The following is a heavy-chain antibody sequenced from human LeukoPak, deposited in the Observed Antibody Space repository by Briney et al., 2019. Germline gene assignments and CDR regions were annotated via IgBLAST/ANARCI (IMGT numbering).Heavy chain of an antibody. Sequence: PGGSLRLSCAAPGFTFSSYGMHWVRQAPGRGLEWVAVIWYDGSNKYYADSVKGRFTISRDNSKNTLYLQMNSLRAEDTAVYYCARDKVADYGDYAPYYYGMDVWGQGTTVTVSS. CDR3: ARDKVADYGDYAPYYYGMDV. V-gene: IGHV3-33*01. D-gene: IGHD4-17*01. J-gene: IGHJ6*02. CDR1: GFTFSSYG. CDR2: IWYDGSNK.